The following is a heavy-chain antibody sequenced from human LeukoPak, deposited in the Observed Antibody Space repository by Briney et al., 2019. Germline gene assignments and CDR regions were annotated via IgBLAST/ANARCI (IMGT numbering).Heavy chain of an antibody. CDR1: GFSFITYG. Sequence: GGSLRLSCAASGFSFITYGIHWVRQAPGKGLEWVAFIRYDGSNRFYADSVRGRFTISRDNSKNTVYLQMNSLRAEDTAVYYCAKDRSMTTVTPFDNWGQGTLVTVSS. V-gene: IGHV3-30*02. D-gene: IGHD4-17*01. CDR3: AKDRSMTTVTPFDN. J-gene: IGHJ4*02. CDR2: IRYDGSNR.